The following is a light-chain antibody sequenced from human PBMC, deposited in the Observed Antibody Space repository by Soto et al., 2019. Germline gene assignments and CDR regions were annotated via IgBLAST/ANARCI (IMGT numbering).Light chain of an antibody. Sequence: EMAMTQSPATRSLSAGERSTLSCIASQSVNSDLAWYQQKPDQAPRLLIYDAFNRATGIPARFSGSGSGTDFTLTISSLEPEDFAVYYCQQRNIWPPVTFGQGTRLEIK. J-gene: IGKJ5*01. V-gene: IGKV3-11*01. CDR1: QSVNSD. CDR2: DAF. CDR3: QQRNIWPPVT.